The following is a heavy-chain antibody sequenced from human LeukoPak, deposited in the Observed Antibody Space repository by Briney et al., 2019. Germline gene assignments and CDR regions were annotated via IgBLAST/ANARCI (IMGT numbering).Heavy chain of an antibody. J-gene: IGHJ6*03. CDR3: ARDPYSGSYGNYYYYFMDV. V-gene: IGHV3-21*01. Sequence: GGSLRLSCAASGFTVSRSYMTWVRQAPGKGLEWVSSITSGSSYRFYADSVKGRFTISRDNAKNSLYLQMNSLRAEDTAVYYCARDPYSGSYGNYYYYFMDVWGKGTTVTISS. CDR1: GFTVSRSY. D-gene: IGHD1-26*01. CDR2: ITSGSSYR.